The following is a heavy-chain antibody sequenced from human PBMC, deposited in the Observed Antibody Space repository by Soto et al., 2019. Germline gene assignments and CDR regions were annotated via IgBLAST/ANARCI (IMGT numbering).Heavy chain of an antibody. V-gene: IGHV1-3*01. CDR1: GYTFTSYY. Sequence: GASVKVSCKASGYTFTSYYMHWVRQAPGQRLEWMGWINAGNGNTKYSQKFQGRVTITRDTSASTAYMELSSLRSEDTAVYYCVRDDMGLGFDYWGRGTLVTVS. D-gene: IGHD1-26*01. CDR2: INAGNGNT. CDR3: VRDDMGLGFDY. J-gene: IGHJ4*02.